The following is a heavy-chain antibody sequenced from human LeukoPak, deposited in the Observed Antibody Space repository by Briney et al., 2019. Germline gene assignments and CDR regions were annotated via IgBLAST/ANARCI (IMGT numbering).Heavy chain of an antibody. Sequence: GGSLTLSCAASGFTISNYWMHWVRQAPGEGLEWVSRIKSDGSSTNYAVSVKGRFTISRDTSQNTLSLQMNSLRAEDTAVYYCVRKNQDFNAAFDIWGQGTVVTVSS. J-gene: IGHJ3*02. CDR3: VRKNQDFNAAFDI. V-gene: IGHV3-74*01. D-gene: IGHD1-14*01. CDR2: IKSDGSST. CDR1: GFTISNYW.